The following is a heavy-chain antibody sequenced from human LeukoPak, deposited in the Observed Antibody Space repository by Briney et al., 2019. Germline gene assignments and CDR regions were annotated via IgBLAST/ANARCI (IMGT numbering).Heavy chain of an antibody. CDR1: GFTFSSYA. CDR3: ARATLMVRGTIDY. V-gene: IGHV3-30*04. Sequence: PGRSLRLSCAASGFTFSSYAMHWVRQAPGKGLEWVAVISYDGSNKYYADSVKGRFTISRDNSKNTLYLQMNSLRAEDTAVYYCARATLMVRGTIDYWGQGTLVTVSS. D-gene: IGHD3-10*01. CDR2: ISYDGSNK. J-gene: IGHJ4*02.